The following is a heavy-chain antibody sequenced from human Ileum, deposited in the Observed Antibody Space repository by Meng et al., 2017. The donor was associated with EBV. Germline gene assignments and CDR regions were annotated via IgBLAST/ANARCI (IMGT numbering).Heavy chain of an antibody. Sequence: QGPVVQFGAVVKKPGASVKFSCQASGYTFHGYYVHWVRQAPGQGLEWMGRINPNSGGTNYAQKFQGRVTMTRDTSISTAYMELSRLRSDDTAVYYCARVGYGSGSFRFDYWGQGTLVTVSS. V-gene: IGHV1-2*06. D-gene: IGHD3-10*01. J-gene: IGHJ4*02. CDR1: GYTFHGYY. CDR3: ARVGYGSGSFRFDY. CDR2: INPNSGGT.